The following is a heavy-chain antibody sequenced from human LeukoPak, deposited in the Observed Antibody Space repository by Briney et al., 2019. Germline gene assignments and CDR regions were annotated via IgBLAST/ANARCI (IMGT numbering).Heavy chain of an antibody. D-gene: IGHD3-16*02. Sequence: ASVKVSCKASGYTFTSSGISSVPQAPGQGLEWMGWISAYNGNTNYAPKPQGTVTMTTDTSTSTAYMELRRLRSDDTAVYYCARDRRSYYDYVWWSYRYGAFDIWGQGTMVTVSS. CDR1: GYTFTSSG. V-gene: IGHV1-18*01. CDR3: ARDRRSYYDYVWWSYRYGAFDI. CDR2: ISAYNGNT. J-gene: IGHJ3*02.